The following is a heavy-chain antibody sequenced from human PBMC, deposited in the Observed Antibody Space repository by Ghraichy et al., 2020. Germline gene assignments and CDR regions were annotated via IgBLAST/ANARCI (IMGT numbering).Heavy chain of an antibody. CDR1: GFTVSRNY. J-gene: IGHJ4*02. V-gene: IGHV3-66*01. CDR2: IYSGGST. Sequence: GSLRLSCVVSGFTVSRNYMSWVRQAPGKGLEWVSIIYSGGSTYYADSVKGRFLASRDNSKNTVYLQMNNLRVEDTAVYYCATLARRPSAMRDYWGQGTLVAVSS. D-gene: IGHD2-2*01. CDR3: ATLARRPSAMRDY.